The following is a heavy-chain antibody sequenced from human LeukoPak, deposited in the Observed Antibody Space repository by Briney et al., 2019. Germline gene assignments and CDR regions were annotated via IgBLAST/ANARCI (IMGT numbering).Heavy chain of an antibody. D-gene: IGHD3-10*01. V-gene: IGHV1-8*03. CDR3: ARVVRGLGWFDP. Sequence: ASVKVSCKASGYTFTGYYMHWVRQAPGQGLEWMGWINPNSGNTGYAQKFQGRVTITRNTSISTAYMELSSLRSDDTAVYYCARVVRGLGWFDPWGQGTLVTVSS. CDR1: GYTFTGYY. J-gene: IGHJ5*02. CDR2: INPNSGNT.